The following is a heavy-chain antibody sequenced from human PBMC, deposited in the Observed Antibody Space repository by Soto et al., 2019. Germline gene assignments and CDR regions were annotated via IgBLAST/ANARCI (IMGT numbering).Heavy chain of an antibody. J-gene: IGHJ4*02. V-gene: IGHV4-39*01. CDR1: GGSISSSSYY. CDR3: ARHGSYYSSPFDY. Sequence: QLQLQESGPGLVKPSETLSLTCTVSGGSISSSSYYWGWIRQPPGKGLEWIGSIYYSGSTYYNPSLKSRVTISVDTSKNQFSLKLSSVTAADTAVYYCARHGSYYSSPFDYWGQGTLVTVSS. D-gene: IGHD1-26*01. CDR2: IYYSGST.